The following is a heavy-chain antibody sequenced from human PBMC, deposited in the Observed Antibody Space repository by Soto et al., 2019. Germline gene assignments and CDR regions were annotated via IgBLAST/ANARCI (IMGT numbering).Heavy chain of an antibody. J-gene: IGHJ6*02. CDR3: VQDWTGNSCPCMVV. CDR1: GFTFSSFG. Sequence: EVQLLESGGGLVQPGGSLRLSCAASGFTFSSFGMTWVRQAPGEGLEWVSSISSSGETTYYSDSVKGRFTISRDISKNMVYLQMTSLRAEDTAVYFCVQDWTGNSCPCMVVWGQGTTVTVSS. D-gene: IGHD6-13*01. V-gene: IGHV3-23*01. CDR2: ISSSGETT.